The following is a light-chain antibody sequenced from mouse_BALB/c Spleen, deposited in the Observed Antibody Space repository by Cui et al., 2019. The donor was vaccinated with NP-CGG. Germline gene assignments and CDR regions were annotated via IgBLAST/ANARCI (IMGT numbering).Light chain of an antibody. J-gene: IGLJ1*01. CDR3: ALWYSNHWV. V-gene: IGLV1*01. CDR2: GTN. CDR1: TGAVTSSNY. Sequence: HAFVTGECALTTSPGETVTLTCRSSTGAVTSSNYANWVQEKPDHLFTGLIGGTNNRAPGVPARFSGSLIGDKAALTITGAQTEDEAIYFCALWYSNHWVFGGGTKLTVL.